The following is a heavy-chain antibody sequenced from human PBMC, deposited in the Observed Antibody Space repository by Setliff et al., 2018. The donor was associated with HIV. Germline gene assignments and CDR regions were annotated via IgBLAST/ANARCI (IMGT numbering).Heavy chain of an antibody. CDR2: ISPDSTDA. Sequence: GASVKVSCKASGYTFTDYYVHWVRQAPGQGLEWMGWISPDSTDAVYAQRFEDRVTMTSDTSVSTVYMKLSGLTSDDTGVYYCARGGYRSNWVLDYWGHGTLVTVSS. CDR1: GYTFTDYY. J-gene: IGHJ4*01. V-gene: IGHV1-2*02. D-gene: IGHD5-12*01. CDR3: ARGGYRSNWVLDY.